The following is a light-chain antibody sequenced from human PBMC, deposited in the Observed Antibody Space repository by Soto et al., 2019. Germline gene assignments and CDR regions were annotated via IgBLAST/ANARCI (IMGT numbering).Light chain of an antibody. V-gene: IGLV8-61*01. CDR3: VLYMGSGIWV. Sequence: QTVVTQEPSFSVSPGRTVTLTCGLSSGSVSTSYYPSWYQQTPGQAPRTLIYSTNTRSSGVPDRFSGSILGNKAALTITGAQADDESDYYCVLYMGSGIWVFGGGTKRTVL. CDR2: STN. J-gene: IGLJ3*02. CDR1: SGSVSTSYY.